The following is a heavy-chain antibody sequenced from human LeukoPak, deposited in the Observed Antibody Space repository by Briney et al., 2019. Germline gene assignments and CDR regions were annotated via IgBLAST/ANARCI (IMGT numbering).Heavy chain of an antibody. V-gene: IGHV3-7*01. J-gene: IGHJ3*02. Sequence: GGSLRLSCAASGFTFSNYAMSWVRQAPGKGLEWVANIKQDGSEKYYVDSVKGRFTISRDNAKNSLYLQMNSLRAEDTAVYYCAGFDSSGYYSLIDAFDIWGQGTMVTVSS. CDR2: IKQDGSEK. CDR1: GFTFSNYA. D-gene: IGHD3-22*01. CDR3: AGFDSSGYYSLIDAFDI.